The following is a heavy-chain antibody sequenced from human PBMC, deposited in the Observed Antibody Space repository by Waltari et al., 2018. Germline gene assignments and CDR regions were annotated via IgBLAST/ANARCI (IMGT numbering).Heavy chain of an antibody. J-gene: IGHJ5*02. Sequence: VELQESGGALVQPGGSLTRSCAASAFISSNFEMTGVHQAAGKGPKWIAYNSQSSTIIPSASSVKGRFNISRDNARASLFLQLNSRRADATALYYCARHWTSSGGNGFDRWGQGTLVTVSS. D-gene: IGHD3-22*01. CDR1: AFISSNFE. CDR2: NSQSSTII. V-gene: IGHV3-48*03. CDR3: ARHWTSSGGNGFDR.